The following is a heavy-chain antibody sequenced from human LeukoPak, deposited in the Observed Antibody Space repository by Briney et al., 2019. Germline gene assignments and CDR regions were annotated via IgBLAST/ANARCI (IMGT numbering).Heavy chain of an antibody. CDR2: ISAYKGNT. CDR3: ARLRGWDTAMATLDY. D-gene: IGHD5-18*01. Sequence: GASVKVSCKASGYTFTSYGISWVRQAPGQGLEWMGWISAYKGNTNYAQKLQGRVTITTDTSTSTAYMELRSLRSDDTAVYYCARLRGWDTAMATLDYWGQGTLVTVSS. V-gene: IGHV1-18*01. J-gene: IGHJ4*02. CDR1: GYTFTSYG.